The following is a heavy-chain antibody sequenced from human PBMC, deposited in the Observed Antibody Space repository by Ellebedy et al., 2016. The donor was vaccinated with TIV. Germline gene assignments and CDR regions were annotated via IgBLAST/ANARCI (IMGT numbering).Heavy chain of an antibody. Sequence: MPSETLSLTCTVSGGSISSGGYYWSWIRQHPGQGLEWIGYIYYSGSSNYNPSLKSRVTISVDTSKNQFSLTRSSVNASDPAVYYCARSIRVDTIGDGFDYWGQGTLVTVSS. CDR1: GGSISSGGYY. CDR2: IYYSGSS. CDR3: ARSIRVDTIGDGFDY. V-gene: IGHV4-61*08. D-gene: IGHD5-18*01. J-gene: IGHJ4*02.